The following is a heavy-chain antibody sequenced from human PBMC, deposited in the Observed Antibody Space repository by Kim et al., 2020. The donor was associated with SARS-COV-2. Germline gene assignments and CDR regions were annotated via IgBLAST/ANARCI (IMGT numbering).Heavy chain of an antibody. D-gene: IGHD3-9*01. CDR1: GFTFSSYG. J-gene: IGHJ5*02. CDR3: ARDWTTYYDILTGYRPFNWFDP. CDR2: IWYDGSNK. Sequence: GGSLRLSCAASGFTFSSYGMHWVRQAPGKGLEWVAVIWYDGSNKYYADSVKGRFTISRDNSKNTLYLQMNSLRAEDTAVYYCARDWTTYYDILTGYRPFNWFDPWGQGTLVTVSS. V-gene: IGHV3-33*01.